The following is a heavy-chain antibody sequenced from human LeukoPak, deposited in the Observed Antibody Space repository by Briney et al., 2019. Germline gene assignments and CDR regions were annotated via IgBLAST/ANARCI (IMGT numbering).Heavy chain of an antibody. CDR2: IIPIFGIA. J-gene: IGHJ3*02. V-gene: IGHV1-69*04. Sequence: ASVKLCCKASGGAFTTYSISWVRQAPGQGLEWPGRIIPIFGIATYAQKFQGRIMLTADRSTSTAHMELNSLRSEDTAVYYCARVNCSIGCSSPGAFDIWGQGTMVTVSS. D-gene: IGHD2-2*01. CDR1: GGAFTTYS. CDR3: ARVNCSIGCSSPGAFDI.